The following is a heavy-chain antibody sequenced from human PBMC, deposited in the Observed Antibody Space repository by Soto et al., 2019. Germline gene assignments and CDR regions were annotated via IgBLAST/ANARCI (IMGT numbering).Heavy chain of an antibody. V-gene: IGHV3-15*01. J-gene: IGHJ3*02. CDR1: VFTFSNAW. CDR2: IKSKTDGGTT. D-gene: IGHD3-22*01. Sequence: VGSLRLSCAASVFTFSNAWMSWVRHSPGKWLEWVGRIKSKTDGGTTDYAAPVKGRFTISRDDSKNTLYLQMNSLKTEDTAVYYCTTGYYYDSSGYVHSDAFDIWGQGTMVTVSS. CDR3: TTGYYYDSSGYVHSDAFDI.